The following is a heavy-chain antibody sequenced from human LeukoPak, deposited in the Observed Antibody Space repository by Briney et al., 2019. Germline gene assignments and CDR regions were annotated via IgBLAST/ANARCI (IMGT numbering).Heavy chain of an antibody. CDR3: ARGYSSSWHHYYYYVDV. D-gene: IGHD6-13*01. CDR2: ISSSSSYI. J-gene: IGHJ6*03. Sequence: GGSLRLSCAASGFTFSSYSMNWVRQVPGKGLEWVSSISSSSSYIYYADSVKGRFTISRDNAKNSLYLQMNSLRAEDTAVYYCARGYSSSWHHYYYYVDVWAKGPRSPSP. V-gene: IGHV3-21*01. CDR1: GFTFSSYS.